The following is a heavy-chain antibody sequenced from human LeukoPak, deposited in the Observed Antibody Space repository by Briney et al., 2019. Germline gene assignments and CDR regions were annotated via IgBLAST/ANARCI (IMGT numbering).Heavy chain of an antibody. V-gene: IGHV4-59*01. CDR2: IYYSGNT. D-gene: IGHD6-19*01. CDR1: GASISSYY. CDR3: ARGGSSSGPFDF. J-gene: IGHJ4*02. Sequence: SETLSLTCTVSGASISSYYWSWIRQPPGKGLEWIGYIYYSGNTNYNPSLKSRVTTSVDTSKNRFSLKLSSVTAADTAVYFCARGGSSSGPFDFWGQGTLVTVSS.